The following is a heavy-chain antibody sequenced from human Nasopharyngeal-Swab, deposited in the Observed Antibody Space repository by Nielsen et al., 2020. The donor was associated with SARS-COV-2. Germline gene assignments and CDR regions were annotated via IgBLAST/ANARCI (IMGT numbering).Heavy chain of an antibody. V-gene: IGHV3-7*01. J-gene: IGHJ5*02. D-gene: IGHD3-10*01. CDR2: IKQDGSEK. CDR3: ARDLGITMVGGVTRDNWFDP. Sequence: WIRQPPGKGLEWVANIKQDGSEKYYVDSVKGRFTISRDNAKNSLYLQMNSLRAEDTAVYYCARDLGITMVGGVTRDNWFDPWGQGTLVTVSS.